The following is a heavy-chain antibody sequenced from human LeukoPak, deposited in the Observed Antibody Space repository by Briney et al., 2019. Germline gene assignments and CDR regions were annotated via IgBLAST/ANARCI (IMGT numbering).Heavy chain of an antibody. CDR3: ARCPRYYDFWSGYPTFDS. D-gene: IGHD3-3*01. J-gene: IGHJ4*02. CDR1: GGSISSERYY. Sequence: PSETLSLTCNVSGGSISSERYYWGWIRQPPGKGPEWIGSVSSSGSTSYHPSLKSRVTISVDMTKNQFSLKLYSVTAADTAVFYCARCPRYYDFWSGYPTFDSWGQGALITVSS. CDR2: VSSSGST. V-gene: IGHV4-39*01.